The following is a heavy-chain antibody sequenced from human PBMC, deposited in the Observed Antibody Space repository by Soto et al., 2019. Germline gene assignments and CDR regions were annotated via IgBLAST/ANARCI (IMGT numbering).Heavy chain of an antibody. Sequence: SVKVSCKASGGTFSSYTISWVRQAPGQGLEWMGRIIPILGIANYAQKFQGRVTITADKSTSTACMELSSLRSEDTAVYYCARVRANTIFGVAGSFDYWGQGTLVTVSS. V-gene: IGHV1-69*02. D-gene: IGHD3-3*01. CDR1: GGTFSSYT. J-gene: IGHJ4*02. CDR2: IIPILGIA. CDR3: ARVRANTIFGVAGSFDY.